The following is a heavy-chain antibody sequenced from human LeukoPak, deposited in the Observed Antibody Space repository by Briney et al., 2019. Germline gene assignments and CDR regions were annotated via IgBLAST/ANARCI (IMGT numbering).Heavy chain of an antibody. V-gene: IGHV1-69*13. CDR2: IIPIFGTA. CDR3: ARYCSSTSCPYGFDY. CDR1: GGTFSSYA. D-gene: IGHD2-2*01. Sequence: SVKVSCKASGGTFSSYAISWVRQAPGQGLEWMGGIIPIFGTANYAQKFQGRVTITADESTSTAYMELSSPRSEDTAVYYCARYCSSTSCPYGFDYWGQGTLVTVSS. J-gene: IGHJ4*02.